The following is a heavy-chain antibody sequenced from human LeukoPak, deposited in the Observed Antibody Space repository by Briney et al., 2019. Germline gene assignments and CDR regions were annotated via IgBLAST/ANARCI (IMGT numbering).Heavy chain of an antibody. J-gene: IGHJ3*02. CDR2: IYHSGST. Sequence: SETLSLTCTVSGYSISSGYYWGWIRQPPGKGLEWIGSIYHSGSTYYNPSLKSRVTISVDTSKNQFSLKLSSVTAADTAVYYCARDSIDFWSGHHREAFDIWGQGTMVTVSS. CDR3: ARDSIDFWSGHHREAFDI. D-gene: IGHD3-3*01. CDR1: GYSISSGYY. V-gene: IGHV4-38-2*02.